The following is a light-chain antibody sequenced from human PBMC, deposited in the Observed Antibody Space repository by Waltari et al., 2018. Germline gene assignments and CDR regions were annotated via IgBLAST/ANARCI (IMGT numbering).Light chain of an antibody. Sequence: DTVMTQSPNSLAVSLGERATINCKSSQNILYSSNNKNYLAWYQQKPGQTPKLLLYCASTRASGVPDRFSGSGSGTDFTLTISSLRTEDVAVYYCQQYYTIPITFGQGTRLEIK. CDR3: QQYYTIPIT. J-gene: IGKJ5*01. V-gene: IGKV4-1*01. CDR2: CAS. CDR1: QNILYSSNNKNY.